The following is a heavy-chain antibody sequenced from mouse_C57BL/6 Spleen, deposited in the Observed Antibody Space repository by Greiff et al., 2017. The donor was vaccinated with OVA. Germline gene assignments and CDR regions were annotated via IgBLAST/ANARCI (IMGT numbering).Heavy chain of an antibody. CDR3: ARAVGYYLDD. CDR1: GYTFTSYW. J-gene: IGHJ2*01. Sequence: QVQLQQPGAELVKPGASVKLSCKASGYTFTSYWMHWVKQRPGRGLAWIGRIAPNSGGTKYNEKFKSKATLTVDKPSSTAYMQLSSLTSEDSAVEYCARAVGYYLDDWGQGTTLTVSS. V-gene: IGHV1-72*01. CDR2: IAPNSGGT.